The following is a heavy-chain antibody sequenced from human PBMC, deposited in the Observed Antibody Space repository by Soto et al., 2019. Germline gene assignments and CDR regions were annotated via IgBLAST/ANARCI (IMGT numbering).Heavy chain of an antibody. D-gene: IGHD3-10*01. Sequence: GQMLESGGGLVQPGGSLRLSCVASGLSFSSYAMSWVRQAPGKGLEWVSTITATGSRSYYADSVRGRFTNSRDNSKDTLFLQMNSLRAEDTAVYYCATSFGDTIGWFDTWGQGTLVTVSS. CDR3: ATSFGDTIGWFDT. V-gene: IGHV3-23*01. CDR1: GLSFSSYA. J-gene: IGHJ5*02. CDR2: ITATGSRS.